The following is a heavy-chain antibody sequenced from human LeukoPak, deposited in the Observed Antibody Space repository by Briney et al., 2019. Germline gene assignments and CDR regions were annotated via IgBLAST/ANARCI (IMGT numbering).Heavy chain of an antibody. D-gene: IGHD1-26*01. CDR3: AKDRVGATPRDFGY. V-gene: IGHV1-69*13. CDR1: GGTFSSYA. J-gene: IGHJ4*02. Sequence: SVKVSCKASGGTFSSYAISWVRQAPGQGLEWMGGIIPIFGTANYAQKFQGRVTITADESASTAYMELSSLRSEDTAVYYCAKDRVGATPRDFGYWGQGTLVTVSS. CDR2: IIPIFGTA.